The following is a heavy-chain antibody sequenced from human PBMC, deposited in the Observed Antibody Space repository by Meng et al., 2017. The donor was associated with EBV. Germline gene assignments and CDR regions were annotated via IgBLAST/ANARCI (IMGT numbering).Heavy chain of an antibody. D-gene: IGHD3-10*01. V-gene: IGHV4-39*07. CDR2: IYYSGST. CDR3: ARSSPVRFGELSN. CDR1: GGSISSSSYY. J-gene: IGHJ4*02. Sequence: QLQLQESGPGLVKPSETLSLTCTVLGGSISSSSYYWGWIRQPPGKGLEWIGSIYYSGSTFYNPSLKSRVTISVDTSKNQFSLKLSSVTAADTAVYYCARSSPVRFGELSNWGQGTLVTVSS.